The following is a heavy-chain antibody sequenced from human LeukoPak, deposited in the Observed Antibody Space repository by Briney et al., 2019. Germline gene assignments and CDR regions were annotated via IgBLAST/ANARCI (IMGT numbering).Heavy chain of an antibody. V-gene: IGHV3-23*01. CDR2: ISSSGGST. D-gene: IGHD6-19*01. J-gene: IGHJ3*02. Sequence: RPGGSLRLSCAASGFTFSSYAMSWVRQAPGKGLEWVSAISSSGGSTYYADSVKGRFTISRDNSKNTLYLQMNSLRAEDTAVYYCAKDLSSGWYLDAFDIWGQGTMVTVSS. CDR3: AKDLSSGWYLDAFDI. CDR1: GFTFSSYA.